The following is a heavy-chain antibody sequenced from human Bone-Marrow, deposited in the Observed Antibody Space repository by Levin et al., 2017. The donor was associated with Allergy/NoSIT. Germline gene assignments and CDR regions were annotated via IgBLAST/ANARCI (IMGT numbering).Heavy chain of an antibody. CDR1: GYNFTKYW. V-gene: IGHV5-51*01. CDR3: AVGYYFDY. J-gene: IGHJ4*02. CDR2: IYPGDSDT. Sequence: GGSLRLSCKGSGYNFTKYWIGWVRQKPGKGLEWMGIIYPGDSDTRYSPSFQGHVTISADKSISTAYLQWSSLKASDTAMYYCAVGYYFDYWGQGTLVTVSS.